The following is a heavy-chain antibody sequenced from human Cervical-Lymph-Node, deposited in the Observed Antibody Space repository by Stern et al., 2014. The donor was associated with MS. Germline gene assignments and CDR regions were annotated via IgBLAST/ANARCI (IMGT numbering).Heavy chain of an antibody. CDR2: ISGYNDDT. CDR3: ARDPHIAVAGTGGGFDP. Sequence: QDQLVQSGAEVKKPGASVKVSCKASGYTFTSYGISWVRQAPGQGLEWMGWISGYNDDTNYVEKFQGRVTMTTDTSTSTAYLELRSLRSDDTAVYYCARDPHIAVAGTGGGFDPWGQGTLVTVSS. CDR1: GYTFTSYG. V-gene: IGHV1-18*01. D-gene: IGHD6-19*01. J-gene: IGHJ5*02.